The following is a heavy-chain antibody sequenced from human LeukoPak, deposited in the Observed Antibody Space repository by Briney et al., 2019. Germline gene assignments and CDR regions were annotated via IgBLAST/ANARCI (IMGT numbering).Heavy chain of an antibody. CDR2: INHGGST. Sequence: NPSETLSLTCAVYGGSFSGYYWSWIRQPPGNGLEWIGEINHGGSTNYNPSLKSRITMSVDTSKNQFSLKLSSVTAADTAVYYCARSSRYNWFDPWGQGTLVAVSS. V-gene: IGHV4-34*10. CDR1: GGSFSGYY. CDR3: ARSSRYNWFDP. J-gene: IGHJ5*02.